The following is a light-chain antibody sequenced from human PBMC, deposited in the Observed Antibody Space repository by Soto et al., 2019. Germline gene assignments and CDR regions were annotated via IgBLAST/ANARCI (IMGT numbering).Light chain of an antibody. CDR2: DAS. Sequence: DIQMTQSPSTLSESVGDRVTITCRPSQSISSWLAWYQQKPGKAPKLLIYDASSLESGVPSRFSGSGSGTEFTLTISSLQPDDFATYYCQQYNSYSPWTFGQGTKVDI. CDR1: QSISSW. CDR3: QQYNSYSPWT. V-gene: IGKV1-5*01. J-gene: IGKJ1*01.